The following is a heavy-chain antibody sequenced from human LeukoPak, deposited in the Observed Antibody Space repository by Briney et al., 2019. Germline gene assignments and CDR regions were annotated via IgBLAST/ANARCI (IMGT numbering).Heavy chain of an antibody. CDR3: ASYDPSFDY. CDR1: GGSISSSSYY. Sequence: SETLSLTCTVSGGSISSSSYYWGWIRQPPGKGLEWIGSTYYSGSTYYNPSLKSRVTISVDTSKNQFSLKLSSVTAADTAVYYCASYDPSFDYWGQGTLVTVSS. CDR2: TYYSGST. V-gene: IGHV4-39*01. J-gene: IGHJ4*02. D-gene: IGHD3-3*01.